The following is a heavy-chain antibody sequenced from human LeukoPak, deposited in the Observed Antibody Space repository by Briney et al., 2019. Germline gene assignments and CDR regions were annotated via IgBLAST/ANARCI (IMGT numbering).Heavy chain of an antibody. CDR2: IRYDGSNK. J-gene: IGHJ3*02. V-gene: IGHV3-30*02. Sequence: GGSLRLSCAASGFTFSSYGMHGVRQAPGKGLEWVAFIRYDGSNKYYADSVKGRFTISRDNSKNTLYLQMNSLRAEDTAVYYCAKEYDILTGYYAFDIWGQGTMVTVSS. CDR1: GFTFSSYG. CDR3: AKEYDILTGYYAFDI. D-gene: IGHD3-9*01.